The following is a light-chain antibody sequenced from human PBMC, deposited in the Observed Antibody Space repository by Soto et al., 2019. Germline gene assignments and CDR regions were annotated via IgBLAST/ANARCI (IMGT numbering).Light chain of an antibody. J-gene: IGKJ4*01. CDR1: QGISSY. CDR2: AAS. V-gene: IGKV1-8*01. CDR3: QQLSSYPST. Sequence: AIRMTQSPSSFSASTGDRVTITCRASQGISSYLAWYQQKPGKAPKLLIYAASTLQSGVPSRFSGSGSGTDFTLTISCLQSEDFATYYCQQLSSYPSTFGGGTKVDI.